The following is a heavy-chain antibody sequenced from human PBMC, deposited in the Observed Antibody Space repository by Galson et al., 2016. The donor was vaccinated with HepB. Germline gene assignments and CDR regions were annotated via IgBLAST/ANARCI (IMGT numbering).Heavy chain of an antibody. D-gene: IGHD3-16*01. CDR2: IWYDGRNK. CDR1: GFTFSTYG. Sequence: LRLSCAASGFTFSTYGMHWVRQAPGRGLEWVAVIWYDGRNKYYTDSVKGRFTISRDNSKNTLYLQMNSLRAEDTAVYYCARERGGNWFDPWGQGTLVTVSS. J-gene: IGHJ5*02. CDR3: ARERGGNWFDP. V-gene: IGHV3-33*01.